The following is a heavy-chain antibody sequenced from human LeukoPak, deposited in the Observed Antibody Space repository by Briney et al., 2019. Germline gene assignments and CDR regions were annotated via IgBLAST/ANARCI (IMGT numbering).Heavy chain of an antibody. CDR2: INHSGST. CDR1: GGSFSGYY. V-gene: IGHV4-34*01. D-gene: IGHD3-16*01. Sequence: SETLSLTCAVYGGSFSGYYWSWIRQPPGKGLEWIGEINHSGSTNYNPSLKSRVTISVDTSKNQFSLKLSSVTATDTAVYYCARGRDMLTFGGVLAFDYWGQGTLVTVSS. CDR3: ARGRDMLTFGGVLAFDY. J-gene: IGHJ4*02.